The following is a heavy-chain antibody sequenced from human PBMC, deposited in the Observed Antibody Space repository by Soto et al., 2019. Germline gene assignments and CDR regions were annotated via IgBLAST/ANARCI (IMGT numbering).Heavy chain of an antibody. Sequence: EVQLVESGGGLVQPGGSLRLSCADSGFILRNYWMSWVRQAPGMGLQWVASIKEDGSEKYYVEPVKGRFTISRENAKKSMYLQMNSRRAKATAEYYSARYRSLDPWGQGILVNVSS. CDR1: GFILRNYW. D-gene: IGHD3-16*02. CDR2: IKEDGSEK. J-gene: IGHJ5*02. V-gene: IGHV3-7*03. CDR3: ARYRSLDP.